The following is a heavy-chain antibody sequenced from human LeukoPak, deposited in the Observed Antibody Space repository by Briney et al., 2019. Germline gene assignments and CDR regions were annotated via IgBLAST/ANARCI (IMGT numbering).Heavy chain of an antibody. CDR2: INHSGST. CDR3: ARDPSYGSGMNFDY. CDR1: GGSFSGYY. D-gene: IGHD3-10*01. Sequence: PSETLSLTCAVYGGSFSGYYWSWIRQPPGKGLEWIGEINHSGSTNYNPSLKSRVTISVDTSKYQFSLKLSSVTAADTAVYYCARDPSYGSGMNFDYWGQGTLVTVSS. V-gene: IGHV4-34*01. J-gene: IGHJ4*02.